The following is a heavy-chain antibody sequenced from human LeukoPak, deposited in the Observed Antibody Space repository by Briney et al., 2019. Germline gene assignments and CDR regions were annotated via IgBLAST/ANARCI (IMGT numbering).Heavy chain of an antibody. V-gene: IGHV1-46*01. CDR3: ARGPGEYYDFWSGCYPIRDPTLDY. J-gene: IGHJ4*02. CDR2: INPSGGST. D-gene: IGHD3-3*01. Sequence: GASVKVSCKASGYTFTSYYMHWVRQAPGQGLEWMGIINPSGGSTSYAQKFQGRVTMTRDMSTSTVYMELSSLRSEDTAVYYCARGPGEYYDFWSGCYPIRDPTLDYWGQGTLVTVSS. CDR1: GYTFTSYY.